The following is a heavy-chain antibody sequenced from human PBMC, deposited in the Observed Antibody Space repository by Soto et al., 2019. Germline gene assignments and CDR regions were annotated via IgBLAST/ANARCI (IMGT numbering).Heavy chain of an antibody. Sequence: PSETLSLTCTVSGGSISSGGYYWSWIRQHPGKGLEWIGCIYYSGSTYYNPSLKSRVTISVDTSKNQFSLKLSSVTAADTAVYYCATLIYGDYARTTDAFDIWGQGTMVTVSS. J-gene: IGHJ3*02. V-gene: IGHV4-39*01. D-gene: IGHD4-17*01. CDR3: ATLIYGDYARTTDAFDI. CDR1: GGSISSGGYY. CDR2: IYYSGST.